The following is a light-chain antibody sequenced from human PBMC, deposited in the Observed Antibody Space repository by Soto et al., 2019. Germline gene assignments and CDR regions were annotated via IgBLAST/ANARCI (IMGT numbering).Light chain of an antibody. CDR2: EVS. CDR3: SSYAGTNIFV. CDR1: SSDVGSYNY. J-gene: IGLJ1*01. V-gene: IGLV2-8*01. Sequence: QSVLTQPPSASGSPGQSVTISCTGTSSDVGSYNYVSWYQQHPGRPPKLMIYEVSKRPLGVPDRFSGSKSGSTASLTVSGFQAEDEADYYCSSYAGTNIFVFGPGTRVTVL.